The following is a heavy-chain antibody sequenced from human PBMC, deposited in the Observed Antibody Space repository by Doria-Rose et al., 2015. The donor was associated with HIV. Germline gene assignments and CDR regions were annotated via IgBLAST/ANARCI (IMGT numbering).Heavy chain of an antibody. CDR2: ILSDDER. J-gene: IGHJ4*02. CDR3: ARIKSSRWYHKYYFDF. D-gene: IGHD6-13*01. V-gene: IGHV2-26*01. CDR1: GVSLSSPGMG. Sequence: SGPVLVKPTETLTLTCTVSGVSLSSPGMGVSWIRQPPGKALEWLANILSDDERSYNTSLKSRLTISRATSKSQVFLTMTDMDPVDTATYYCARIKSSRWYHKYYFDFRGQGTLVIVSA.